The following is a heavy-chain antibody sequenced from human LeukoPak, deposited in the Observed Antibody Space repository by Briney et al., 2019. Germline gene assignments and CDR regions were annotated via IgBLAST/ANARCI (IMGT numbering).Heavy chain of an antibody. Sequence: GGSLRLSCAASRFVFSDYYMSWIRQAPGKGLEWVSSISSSSSYVYYADSVKGRFTISRDNAKNSLYLQMNSLRAEDTAVYYCARDHAYSSSYWGQGTLVTVSS. CDR2: ISSSSSYV. V-gene: IGHV3-21*01. CDR1: RFVFSDYY. J-gene: IGHJ4*02. CDR3: ARDHAYSSSY. D-gene: IGHD6-6*01.